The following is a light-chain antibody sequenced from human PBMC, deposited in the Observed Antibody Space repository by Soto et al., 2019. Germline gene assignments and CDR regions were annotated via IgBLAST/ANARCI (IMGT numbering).Light chain of an antibody. V-gene: IGKV1-39*01. CDR3: QQSYSTPYT. CDR2: PIS. Sequence: IQMTQSPSSLSASVGDRVTITCRASQRIGTYLNGYQQRPGRAAKLLLFPISTLQRGVPSRFSGSGSGTDFTLTITRVQHEDFATYFCQQSYSTPYTFGQGTKLDIK. J-gene: IGKJ2*01. CDR1: QRIGTY.